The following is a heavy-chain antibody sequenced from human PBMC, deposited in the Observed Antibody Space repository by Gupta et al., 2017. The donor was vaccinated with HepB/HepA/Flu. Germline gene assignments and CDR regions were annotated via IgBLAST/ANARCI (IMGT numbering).Heavy chain of an antibody. CDR1: GYTFTGYH. CDR3: VIQNGVS. V-gene: IGHV1-2*02. D-gene: IGHD2-8*01. Sequence: QVQLVQSGTEVRTPGASVKVSCKVSGYTFTGYHMYWVRQAPGQGLEWVGWINPNSGGTKSAQKFQGRVTRNRDMYINKLYLELNSLRSYHKSLADCVIQNGVSWVQVTLVHVS. CDR2: INPNSGGT. J-gene: IGHJ4*02.